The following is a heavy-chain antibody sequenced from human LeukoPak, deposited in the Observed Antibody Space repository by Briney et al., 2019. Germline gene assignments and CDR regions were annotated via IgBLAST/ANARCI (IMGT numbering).Heavy chain of an antibody. V-gene: IGHV4-61*01. J-gene: IGHJ4*02. Sequence: PSETLSLTCTVSGGSVSSGSYYWSWIWQPPGKGLEWIGYIYYSGSTNYNPSLKSRVTISVDTSKNQFSLKLSPVTAADTAVYYCARDFYGSGSPTPGYWGQGTLVTVSS. D-gene: IGHD3-10*01. CDR1: GGSVSSGSYY. CDR3: ARDFYGSGSPTPGY. CDR2: IYYSGST.